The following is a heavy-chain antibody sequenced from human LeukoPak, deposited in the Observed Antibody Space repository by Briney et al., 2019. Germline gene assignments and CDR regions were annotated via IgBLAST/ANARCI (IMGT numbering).Heavy chain of an antibody. CDR3: TRDSFTNYDFWSGYYTYYYYYGMDV. CDR2: IRSKAYGGTT. D-gene: IGHD3-3*01. V-gene: IGHV3-49*04. Sequence: PGGSLRLSCTASGFTFGDYAMSWVRQAPGKGLEWVGFIRSKAYGGTTEYAASVKGRFTISRDDSKSIAYLQMNSLKTEDTAVYYCTRDSFTNYDFWSGYYTYYYYYGMDVWGQGTTVTVSS. CDR1: GFTFGDYA. J-gene: IGHJ6*02.